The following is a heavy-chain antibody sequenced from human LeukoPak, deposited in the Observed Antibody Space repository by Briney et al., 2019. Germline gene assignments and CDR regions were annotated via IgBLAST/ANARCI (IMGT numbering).Heavy chain of an antibody. J-gene: IGHJ6*03. CDR3: ARDGGIFDYYYYYMDV. D-gene: IGHD3-3*01. CDR2: INWNGGST. V-gene: IGHV3-20*04. CDR1: GFTFDDYG. Sequence: GGPLRLSCAASGFTFDDYGMSWVRHAPGKGLEWVSGINWNGGSTGYADSVKGRFTISRDNAKNSLYLQMNSLRAEDTALYYCARDGGIFDYYYYYMDVWGKGTAVTVSS.